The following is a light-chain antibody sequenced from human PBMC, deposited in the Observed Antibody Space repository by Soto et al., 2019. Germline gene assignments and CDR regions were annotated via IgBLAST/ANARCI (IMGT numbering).Light chain of an antibody. CDR2: LGS. Sequence: DIVMTQSPLSLPVTPGEPASISCRSSQSLLHSNGYNYLDWYLQKPGQSPQLLIYLGSNRASGVPDRFSGSGSGIDFTLKISRVEVEDVGVYYCMQALQTPWTFGQGTKVDIK. J-gene: IGKJ1*01. V-gene: IGKV2-28*01. CDR3: MQALQTPWT. CDR1: QSLLHSNGYNY.